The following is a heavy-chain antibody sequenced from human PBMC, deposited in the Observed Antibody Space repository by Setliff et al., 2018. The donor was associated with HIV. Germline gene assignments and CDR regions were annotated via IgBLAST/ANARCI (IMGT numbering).Heavy chain of an antibody. D-gene: IGHD3-3*01. Sequence: SETLSLTCTVSDGAISSGNYYWSWIRQPAGKGLEWIGHIYTSGSTNYNPSLKSRVTISIDASKNQFSLRLNSVTAADTAMYYCARDDGIFGVVIIPWFDPWGQGTLVTVSS. J-gene: IGHJ5*02. CDR2: IYTSGST. CDR3: ARDDGIFGVVIIPWFDP. CDR1: DGAISSGNYY. V-gene: IGHV4-61*09.